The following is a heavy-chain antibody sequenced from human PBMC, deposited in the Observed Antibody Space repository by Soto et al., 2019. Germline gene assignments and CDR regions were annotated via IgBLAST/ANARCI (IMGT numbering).Heavy chain of an antibody. V-gene: IGHV4-31*03. Sequence: SQTLRLTCTVSGGSISSRGYYRIWISQHPGKGLEWIGYIYYSGSTYYNPSLKSRVTISVDTSKNQFSLKLSSVTAADTAVYYCARGDSSSWHPEKDAFDIWGQGSMVTVSS. CDR2: IYYSGST. CDR3: ARGDSSSWHPEKDAFDI. J-gene: IGHJ3*02. CDR1: GGSISSRGYY. D-gene: IGHD6-13*01.